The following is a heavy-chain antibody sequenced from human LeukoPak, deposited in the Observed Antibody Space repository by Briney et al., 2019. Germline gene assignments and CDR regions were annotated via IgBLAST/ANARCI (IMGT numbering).Heavy chain of an antibody. CDR3: AKVDIEVVVIGSRYYYYYYMDV. Sequence: KASETLSLTCSVSGDSIRSDRYYWSWIRQPAGKGLEWIGRIYSSGSTNYNPSLESRVTISLDTSKNQFSLKLSSVTAADTAVYYCAKVDIEVVVIGSRYYYYYYMDVWGKGTTVTIS. V-gene: IGHV4-61*02. J-gene: IGHJ6*03. CDR2: IYSSGST. D-gene: IGHD2-15*01. CDR1: GDSIRSDRYY.